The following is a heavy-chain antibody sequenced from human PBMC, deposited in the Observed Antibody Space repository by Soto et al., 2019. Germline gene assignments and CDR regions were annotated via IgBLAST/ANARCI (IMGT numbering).Heavy chain of an antibody. V-gene: IGHV1-18*01. D-gene: IGHD3-10*01. Sequence: QVQLVQSGAEVKKPGASVKVSCKASGYTFTSYGISWVRQAPGQGLEWMGWIKVYNGNTNYAQNIQGRVTMTTDTSTSTAYLDLRSLRSDATAVYFCARDTSRGEYDYWGQGTLVTVSS. CDR1: GYTFTSYG. CDR2: IKVYNGNT. CDR3: ARDTSRGEYDY. J-gene: IGHJ4*02.